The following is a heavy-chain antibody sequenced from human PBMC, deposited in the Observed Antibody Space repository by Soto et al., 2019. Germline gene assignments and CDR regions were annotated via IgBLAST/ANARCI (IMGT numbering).Heavy chain of an antibody. Sequence: GGSLRLSCAASGFTFSSYGMHWVRQAPGKGLEWVAVIWYDGSNKYYADSVKGRFTISRDNSKNTLYLQMNSLRAEDTAVYYCARDGASYYDSSGSTPSQMTNWYFDLWGRGTLVTVSS. V-gene: IGHV3-33*01. CDR1: GFTFSSYG. CDR3: ARDGASYYDSSGSTPSQMTNWYFDL. J-gene: IGHJ2*01. CDR2: IWYDGSNK. D-gene: IGHD3-22*01.